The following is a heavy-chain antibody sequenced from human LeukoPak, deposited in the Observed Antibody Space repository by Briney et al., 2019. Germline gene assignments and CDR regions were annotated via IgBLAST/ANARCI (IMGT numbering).Heavy chain of an antibody. CDR2: INPNSGGT. J-gene: IGHJ6*03. CDR1: GYTFTGYY. CDR3: ARAPRNYDFFPTRGMDV. V-gene: IGHV1-2*02. D-gene: IGHD3-3*01. Sequence: ASVKVSCKASGYTFTGYYMHWVRPAPGQGLEWMGWINPNSGGTNYAQKFQGRVTMTRDTSISTAYMELSRLRSDDTAVYYCARAPRNYDFFPTRGMDVWGKGTTVTVSS.